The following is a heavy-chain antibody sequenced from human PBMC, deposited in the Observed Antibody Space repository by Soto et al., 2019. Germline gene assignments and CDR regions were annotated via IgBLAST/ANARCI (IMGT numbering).Heavy chain of an antibody. J-gene: IGHJ4*02. CDR3: ARLRSRLHYFDY. V-gene: IGHV4-34*01. CDR2: INHSGST. D-gene: IGHD3-16*01. Sequence: LSLTCAVYGGSFSGYYWSWIRQPPGKGLEWIGEINHSGSTNYNPSLKSRVTISVDTSKNQFSLKLSSVTAADTAVYYCARLRSRLHYFDYWGQGTLVTVSS. CDR1: GGSFSGYY.